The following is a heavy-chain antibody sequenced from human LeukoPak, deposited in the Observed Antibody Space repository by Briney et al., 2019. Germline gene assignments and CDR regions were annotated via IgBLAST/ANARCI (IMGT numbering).Heavy chain of an antibody. V-gene: IGHV4-59*01. CDR3: ARWYYDSSGYRYFDY. Sequence: SETLSPTCTVSGVSISSYYWTWIRQPPGKGLEWIGNIDYSGNTKYNPSLKSRVTISVDTSKNQFSLKLSSVTAADTAVFFCARWYYDSSGYRYFDYWGQGTLVTVSS. J-gene: IGHJ4*02. CDR1: GVSISSYY. D-gene: IGHD3-22*01. CDR2: IDYSGNT.